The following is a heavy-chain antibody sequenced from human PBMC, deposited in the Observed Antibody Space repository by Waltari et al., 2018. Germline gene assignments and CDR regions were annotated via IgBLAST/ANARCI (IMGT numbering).Heavy chain of an antibody. V-gene: IGHV4-39*01. J-gene: IGHJ4*02. CDR3: ARQGLYCRSSNCVGLDFSH. CDR1: GGSVTDTSYF. Sequence: QESGPGLLKPSETLSLTCAVSGGSVTDTSYFWGWIRQAPGKGLEWLGKIYYDGNTNYNPSLKSRVSIAVDTAQKQFSLKLTSGTATDTAVYYCARQGLYCRSSNCVGLDFSHWGQGTLVAVS. CDR2: IYYDGNT. D-gene: IGHD2-2*01.